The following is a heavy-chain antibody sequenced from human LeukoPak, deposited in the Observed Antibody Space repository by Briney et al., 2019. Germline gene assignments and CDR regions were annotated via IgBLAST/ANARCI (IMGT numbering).Heavy chain of an antibody. CDR3: AKHRFESGGYHSTD. J-gene: IGHJ4*02. Sequence: GGSLRLSCAASGFTFSSYAMSWVRQAPGKGLEWVSAISGSGGSTYYADSVKGRFTISRDNSKNTLYLQMNSLRAEDTAVYYCAKHRFESGGYHSTDWGQGTLVTVSS. D-gene: IGHD3-22*01. CDR1: GFTFSSYA. CDR2: ISGSGGST. V-gene: IGHV3-23*01.